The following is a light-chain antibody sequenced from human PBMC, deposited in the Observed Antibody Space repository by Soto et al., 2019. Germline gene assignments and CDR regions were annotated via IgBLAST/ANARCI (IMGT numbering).Light chain of an antibody. CDR2: ENH. Sequence: QSVLTHPPSVSAAPGQKVTISCSGSSSNIGNNYVSWYQQLPGTAPKLLIYENHKRPSGIPDRFSGSKSGTSATLGITGLKAGDEADYYCGTWDSSLSAVVFGGGTQLTVL. J-gene: IGLJ2*01. V-gene: IGLV1-51*02. CDR3: GTWDSSLSAVV. CDR1: SSNIGNNY.